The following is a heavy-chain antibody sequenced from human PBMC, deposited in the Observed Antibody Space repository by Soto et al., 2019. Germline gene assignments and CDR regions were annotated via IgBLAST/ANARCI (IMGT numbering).Heavy chain of an antibody. CDR3: ARDLAAAAY. Sequence: ALVKLSCKASGYIFTDYYIHWVRQAPGQGLEWMAIINPLPTSGSTNYAQKFQGRVTVTRDTSTSTVYLELSSLRSDDTAVYYCARDLAAAAYWGQGTLVTVSS. V-gene: IGHV1-46*01. CDR2: INPLPTSGST. D-gene: IGHD6-13*01. CDR1: GYIFTDYY. J-gene: IGHJ4*02.